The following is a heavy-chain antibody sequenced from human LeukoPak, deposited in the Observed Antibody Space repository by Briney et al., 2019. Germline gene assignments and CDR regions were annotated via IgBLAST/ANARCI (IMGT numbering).Heavy chain of an antibody. J-gene: IGHJ4*02. CDR3: ANPSFYDYVWGSPSYFDY. CDR1: GFTFSSYV. CDR2: ISGSGGST. V-gene: IGHV3-23*01. Sequence: GGSLRLSCAASGFTFSSYVISWVRQAPGKGLEWVSAISGSGGSTYYADSVKGRFTISRDNSKNTLYLQMNSLRAEDTAVYYCANPSFYDYVWGSPSYFDYWGQGTLVTVSS. D-gene: IGHD3-16*01.